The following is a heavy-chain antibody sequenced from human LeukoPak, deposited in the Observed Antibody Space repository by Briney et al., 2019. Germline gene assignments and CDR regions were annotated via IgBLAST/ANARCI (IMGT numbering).Heavy chain of an antibody. Sequence: QPGGSLRLSCAVSGFTFSSYAVSWVRQAPGKGLEWVSAISGSGGSTYYADSVKGRFTISRDNSKDTLYLQMNSLRAEDTAVYYCARTMVRGAVNFDYWGQGTLVSVP. J-gene: IGHJ4*02. CDR3: ARTMVRGAVNFDY. D-gene: IGHD3-10*01. V-gene: IGHV3-23*01. CDR1: GFTFSSYA. CDR2: ISGSGGST.